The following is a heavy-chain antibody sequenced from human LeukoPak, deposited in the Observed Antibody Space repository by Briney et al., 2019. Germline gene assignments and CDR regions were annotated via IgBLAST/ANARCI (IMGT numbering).Heavy chain of an antibody. CDR2: IYPGDSDT. V-gene: IGHV5-51*01. Sequence: GESLKISCKGSGYSFTTYWIGWVRQMPGKGLEWMGIIYPGDSDTTYSPSFQGQVTISADKSISTAYLQWSSLKASDTAMYYCARDGEGQWDYIDYWGQGTLVTVSS. D-gene: IGHD1-26*01. CDR1: GYSFTTYW. J-gene: IGHJ4*02. CDR3: ARDGEGQWDYIDY.